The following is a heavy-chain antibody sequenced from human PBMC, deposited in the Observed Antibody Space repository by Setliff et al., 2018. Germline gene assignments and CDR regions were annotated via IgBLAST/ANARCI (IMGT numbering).Heavy chain of an antibody. CDR2: IYHSGSI. D-gene: IGHD2-21*01. J-gene: IGHJ6*03. CDR1: GGSISSSNW. CDR3: ARGLEGEDYFYYMDV. Sequence: SETLSLTCTVSGGSISSSNWWTWVRQPPGKGLEWIGEIYHSGSINYNPSLKSRVTVSVDKSKNQFSLKLTSVTAADTAVYYCARGLEGEDYFYYMDVWGKGNTVTV. V-gene: IGHV4-4*02.